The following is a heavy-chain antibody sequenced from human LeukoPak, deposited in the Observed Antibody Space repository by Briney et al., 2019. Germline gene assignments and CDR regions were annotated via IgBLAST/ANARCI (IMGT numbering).Heavy chain of an antibody. D-gene: IGHD4-17*01. J-gene: IGHJ4*02. CDR2: IKQDESEK. CDR3: ARGNDYGDRVGIYFDY. Sequence: GGSLRLSCAASGFTFSSYWMSWVRQAPGKGLEWVANIKQDESEKYYVDSVKGRFSITRDNAKNSMYLQINSLRAEDTAVYHCARGNDYGDRVGIYFDYWGQGTLVTVSS. CDR1: GFTFSSYW. V-gene: IGHV3-7*03.